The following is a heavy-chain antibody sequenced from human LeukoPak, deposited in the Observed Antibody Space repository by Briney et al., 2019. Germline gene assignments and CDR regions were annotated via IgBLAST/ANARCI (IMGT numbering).Heavy chain of an antibody. Sequence: GGSLRLSCAASGFAFSSYGMHWVRQAPGKGLEWVAVISYDGSNKYYADSVKGRFTISRDNSKNTLYLQMNSLRAEDTAVYYCAKTDNPEHYTLFGESPSWGQGTLVTVSS. D-gene: IGHD3-10*01. J-gene: IGHJ5*01. V-gene: IGHV3-30*18. CDR1: GFAFSSYG. CDR2: ISYDGSNK. CDR3: AKTDNPEHYTLFGESPS.